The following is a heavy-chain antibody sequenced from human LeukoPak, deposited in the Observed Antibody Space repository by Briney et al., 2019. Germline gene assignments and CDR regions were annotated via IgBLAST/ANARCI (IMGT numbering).Heavy chain of an antibody. Sequence: ASVKVSCKASGYAFTGYYMHWVRQAPGQGLEWMGRINPNSGGTNYAQKFQGRVTMTRGTSISTAYMELSRLRSDDTAVYYCARDLDDSSGYYYRPRAFDIWGQGTIVTVSS. CDR2: INPNSGGT. V-gene: IGHV1-2*06. D-gene: IGHD3-22*01. J-gene: IGHJ3*02. CDR3: ARDLDDSSGYYYRPRAFDI. CDR1: GYAFTGYY.